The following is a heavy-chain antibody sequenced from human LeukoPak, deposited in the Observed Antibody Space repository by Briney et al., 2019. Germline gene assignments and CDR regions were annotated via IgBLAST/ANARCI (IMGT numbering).Heavy chain of an antibody. CDR3: ARYDSRGSASTRFDY. V-gene: IGHV4-38-2*01. CDR1: GYSLGKNYY. Sequence: SETLSLTCAVSGYSLGKNYYWGWIRPPPEEGLEWIGRIYGTGSTSYNPSLMNRFTMSVDTSKNHFSLKLTSVTAADTAVYYCARYDSRGSASTRFDYWGQGILVTISS. D-gene: IGHD3-16*01. CDR2: IYGTGST. J-gene: IGHJ4*02.